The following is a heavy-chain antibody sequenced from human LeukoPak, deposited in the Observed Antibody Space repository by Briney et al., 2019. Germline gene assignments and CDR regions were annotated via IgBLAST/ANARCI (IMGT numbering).Heavy chain of an antibody. CDR2: IYYSGST. CDR3: AMTTAPGDHDY. V-gene: IGHV4-39*01. Sequence: PSETLSLTCTVSGGSISSSSYYWVWIRQPPGKGLEWIGSIYYSGSTYYNPSLKSRVTISVDTSKNQFSLKLSSVTAADTAVYYCAMTTAPGDHDYWGQGTLVTVSS. CDR1: GGSISSSSYY. D-gene: IGHD6-13*01. J-gene: IGHJ4*02.